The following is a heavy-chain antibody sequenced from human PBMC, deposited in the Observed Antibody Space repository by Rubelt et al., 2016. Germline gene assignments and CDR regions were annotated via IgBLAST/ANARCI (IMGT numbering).Heavy chain of an antibody. Sequence: QLQLQESGPGLVKPSETLSLTCTVSGTSTSSSSNYWAWIRQPPGKGPEWIGHIYYTGSTYYNPSRKSRVTISVDTSKSQFSLKLRSVTAADTAVYYWARCDNRLAASGNWYFDLWGRGTLVTVSS. CDR2: IYYTGST. CDR3: ARCDNRLAASGNWYFDL. V-gene: IGHV4-39*07. J-gene: IGHJ2*01. CDR1: GTSTSSSSNY. D-gene: IGHD6-13*01.